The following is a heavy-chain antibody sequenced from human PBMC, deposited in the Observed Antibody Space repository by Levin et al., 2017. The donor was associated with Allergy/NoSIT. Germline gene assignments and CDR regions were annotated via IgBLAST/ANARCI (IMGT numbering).Heavy chain of an antibody. Sequence: SETLSLTCTVSGGSISSGDYYWSWIRQHPGTDLEWIGYIYYSENTYYNPSLRSRVTISVDTSKNQFSLKLSSVTAADTAVYYCARSGRRWLQLRGFDYWGQGTLVTVSS. J-gene: IGHJ4*02. CDR2: IYYSENT. CDR1: GGSISSGDYY. CDR3: ARSGRRWLQLRGFDY. D-gene: IGHD5-24*01. V-gene: IGHV4-31*03.